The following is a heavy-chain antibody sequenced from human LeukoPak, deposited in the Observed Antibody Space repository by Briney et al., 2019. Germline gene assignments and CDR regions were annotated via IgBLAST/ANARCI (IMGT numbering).Heavy chain of an antibody. D-gene: IGHD4/OR15-4a*01. Sequence: PGGSLRLSCAASGFTFSSYSMNWVRQAPGKGLEWVAVIWYDGSNKYYADSVKGRFTISRDNSKNTLYLQMNSLRAEDTAVYYCAREGWTTMVRTSLDYWGQGTLVTVSS. V-gene: IGHV3-33*08. CDR3: AREGWTTMVRTSLDY. CDR1: GFTFSSYS. CDR2: IWYDGSNK. J-gene: IGHJ4*02.